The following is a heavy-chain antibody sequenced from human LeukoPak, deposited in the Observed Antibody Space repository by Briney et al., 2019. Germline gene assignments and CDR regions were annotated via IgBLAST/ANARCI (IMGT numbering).Heavy chain of an antibody. J-gene: IGHJ6*03. V-gene: IGHV3-21*04. CDR1: GFTFNTYS. D-gene: IGHD5-12*01. CDR2: IFSSSTYI. Sequence: TGGSLRLSCAASGFTFNTYSMNWVRQAPGKGLEWVSFIFSSSTYIYYTDSVKGRFTISRDNAKNSLYLQMNSLRAEDTALYYCARAPLARYSGYDYRAYYYYMDVWGKGTTVTVSS. CDR3: ARAPLARYSGYDYRAYYYYMDV.